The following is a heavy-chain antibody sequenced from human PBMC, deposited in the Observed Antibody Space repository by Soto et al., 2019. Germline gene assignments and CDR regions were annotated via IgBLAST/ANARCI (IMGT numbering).Heavy chain of an antibody. J-gene: IGHJ4*02. V-gene: IGHV4-59*13. CDR3: ARVAHRYYFDY. CDR2: IYYSGST. Sequence: SETLSLTCTVSGGSISSYYWSWIRQPSGKGLEWIGYIYYSGSTKYNPSLKSRVTISVDTSKNQFSLKLSSVTAADTAVYYCARVAHRYYFDYWGQGTQVTVAS. CDR1: GGSISSYY.